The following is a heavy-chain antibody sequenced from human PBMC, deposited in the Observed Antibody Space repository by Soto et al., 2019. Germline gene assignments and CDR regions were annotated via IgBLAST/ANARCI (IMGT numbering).Heavy chain of an antibody. V-gene: IGHV4-34*01. D-gene: IGHD2-15*01. CDR2: INHSGST. CDR1: GGSFSGYY. Sequence: QVQLQQWGAGLLKPSETLSITCAVYGGSFSGYYWSWIRQPRGKGLEWIGEINHSGSTNYNPSLKSRVTISVDTSKNQFSLKLSSVTAADTTVYYCARRGGYCSGGSCYSSEYWGQGTLVTVSS. CDR3: ARRGGYCSGGSCYSSEY. J-gene: IGHJ4*02.